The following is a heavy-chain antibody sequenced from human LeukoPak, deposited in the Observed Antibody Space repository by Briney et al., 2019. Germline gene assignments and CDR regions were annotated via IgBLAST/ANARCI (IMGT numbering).Heavy chain of an antibody. CDR2: IYYSGST. Sequence: SETLSLTCTVSGGSFSSYYWSWIRQSPGKGLAWIGYIYYSGSTNYNPSLKSRVTISVDTSKNQFSLKLSSVTAADTAVYYCARVFGSGSYYNAPFDYWGQGTLVTVSS. CDR1: GGSFSSYY. CDR3: ARVFGSGSYYNAPFDY. V-gene: IGHV4-59*01. J-gene: IGHJ4*02. D-gene: IGHD3-10*01.